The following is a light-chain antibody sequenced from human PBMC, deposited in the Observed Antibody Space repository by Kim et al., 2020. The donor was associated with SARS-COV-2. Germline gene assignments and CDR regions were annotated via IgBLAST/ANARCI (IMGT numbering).Light chain of an antibody. Sequence: EIVLTQSPATLSVFPGERVTLSCRASRPVDSHLAWYQQRPGQTPRVLIYAASTRAAGIPARFSGSGSGTEFTLTITNLQSEDSAIYFCQHYHNYFWTFGQGTKVDIK. V-gene: IGKV3-15*01. CDR1: RPVDSH. J-gene: IGKJ1*01. CDR2: AAS. CDR3: QHYHNYFWT.